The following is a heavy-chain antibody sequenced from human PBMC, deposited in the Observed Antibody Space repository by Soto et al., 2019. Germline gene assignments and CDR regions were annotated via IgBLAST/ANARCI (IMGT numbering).Heavy chain of an antibody. Sequence: EVQLLESGGGLLQPGGSLRLSCAASGFTFVDYAMSWVIQAPGKGLEWVSTISKSVGTTYYADSVKGRFTISRDNSKDTLYLRMKCLRVEDTAVYYCARGAWCDSWGQGTLVTVSS. V-gene: IGHV3-23*01. CDR2: ISKSVGTT. CDR3: ARGAWCDS. CDR1: GFTFVDYA. J-gene: IGHJ5*01.